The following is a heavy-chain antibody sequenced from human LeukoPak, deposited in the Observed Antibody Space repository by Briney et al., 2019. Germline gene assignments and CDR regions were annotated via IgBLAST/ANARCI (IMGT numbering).Heavy chain of an antibody. V-gene: IGHV3-48*03. CDR1: GFTFSSYE. CDR2: ISSSGSTI. Sequence: PGGSLRLSCAASGFTFSSYEMNWVHQAPGKGLEWVSYISSSGSTIYYADSVKGRFAISRDNAKNSLYLQMNSLRAEDTAVYYCARDHDFWSGGYGMDVWGQGTTVTVSS. D-gene: IGHD3-3*01. CDR3: ARDHDFWSGGYGMDV. J-gene: IGHJ6*02.